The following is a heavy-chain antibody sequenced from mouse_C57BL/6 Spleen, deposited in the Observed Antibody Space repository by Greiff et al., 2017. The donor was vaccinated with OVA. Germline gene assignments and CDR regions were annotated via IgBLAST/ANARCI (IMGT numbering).Heavy chain of an antibody. Sequence: DVQLQESGGGLVQPGGSLSLSCAASGFTFTDYYMSWVRQPPGKALEWLGFIRNKANGYTTEYSASVKGRFTISRDNSQSILYLQMNALRAEDSATYYCARYEVTYYCDYWGQGTTLTVSS. V-gene: IGHV7-3*01. J-gene: IGHJ2*01. CDR1: GFTFTDYY. CDR2: IRNKANGYTT. CDR3: ARYEVTYYCDY. D-gene: IGHD2-2*01.